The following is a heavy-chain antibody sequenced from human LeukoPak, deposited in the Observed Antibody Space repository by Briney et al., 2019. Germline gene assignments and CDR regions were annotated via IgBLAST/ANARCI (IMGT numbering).Heavy chain of an antibody. CDR3: AKELSAWLDY. Sequence: GSLRLSCAASGFTFSSYGMHWVRQAPGKGLEWVAVISYDGSNKYYADSVKGRFTISRDNSKNTLYLQMNSLRAEDTAVYYCAKELSAWLDYWGQGTLVTVSS. CDR2: ISYDGSNK. V-gene: IGHV3-30*18. J-gene: IGHJ4*02. CDR1: GFTFSSYG.